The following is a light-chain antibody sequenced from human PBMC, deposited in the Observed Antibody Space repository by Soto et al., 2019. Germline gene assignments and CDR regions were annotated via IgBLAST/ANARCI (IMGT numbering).Light chain of an antibody. CDR3: QQYGSSPLT. CDR2: GAS. J-gene: IGKJ2*01. CDR1: QSVSSSY. Sequence: EIVLTQSPGTLSLSPGERATLSCRASQSVSSSYLAWYQQKPGQAPRLLIYGASSRATGIPDRFSGSGSGTDFTLTSSRLEPADFAVYYCQQYGSSPLTFGQGTKLEIK. V-gene: IGKV3-20*01.